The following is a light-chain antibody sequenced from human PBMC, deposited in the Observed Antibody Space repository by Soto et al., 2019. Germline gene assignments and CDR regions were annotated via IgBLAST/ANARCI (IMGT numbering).Light chain of an antibody. V-gene: IGLV2-14*01. J-gene: IGLJ1*01. CDR1: SSDVGGYNY. Sequence: QSVLTQPASVSGSPGQSITISCTGTSSDVGGYNYVSWYQQHPGKAPKLMIYEVSNRPSEVSNRFSGSKSGNTASLTISGLQAEDEADYYCSSYTSSSTRVFGIGTKVTVL. CDR2: EVS. CDR3: SSYTSSSTRV.